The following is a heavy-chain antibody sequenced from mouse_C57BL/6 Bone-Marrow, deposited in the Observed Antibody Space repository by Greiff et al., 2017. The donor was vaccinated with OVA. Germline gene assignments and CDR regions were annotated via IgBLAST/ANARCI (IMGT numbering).Heavy chain of an antibody. CDR2: IDPSDSYT. D-gene: IGHD1-1*02. V-gene: IGHV1-50*01. Sequence: VKLQQPGAELVKPGASVKLSCKASGYTFTSYWMQWVKQRPGQGLEWIGEIDPSDSYTNYNQKFKGKATLTVATSSSTAYMQLSSLTSEDSAVYYWARGGWEGYWGQGTTLTVSS. CDR1: GYTFTSYW. J-gene: IGHJ2*01. CDR3: ARGGWEGY.